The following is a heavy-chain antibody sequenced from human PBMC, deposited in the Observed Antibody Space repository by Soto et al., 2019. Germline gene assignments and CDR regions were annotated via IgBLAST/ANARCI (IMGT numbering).Heavy chain of an antibody. D-gene: IGHD6-6*01. CDR3: ARELYSSSSLWFDP. CDR1: GDSVSSNSAA. CDR2: TYYRSKWYN. J-gene: IGHJ5*02. Sequence: SQTLSLTCAISGDSVSSNSAAWNWSRQSPSRGLEWLGRTYYRSKWYNDYAVSVKSRITINPDTSKNQFSLQLNSVTPEDTTVYYCARELYSSSSLWFDPWGQGTLVTV. V-gene: IGHV6-1*01.